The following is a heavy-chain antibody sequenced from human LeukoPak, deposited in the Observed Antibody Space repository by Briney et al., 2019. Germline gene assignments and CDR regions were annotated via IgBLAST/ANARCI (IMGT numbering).Heavy chain of an antibody. J-gene: IGHJ5*02. CDR2: IYYSGST. CDR1: GHFISSSSYY. Sequence: NPSDTVSLLCTVSGHFISSSSYYWGWIRQPPGKGLEWIGSIYYSGSTHYNPSLKSRVTISVDTSKNQFSLKLSSVTAADTAVYYCARDGIAARQGWFDPWGEGTLVTVSS. V-gene: IGHV4-39*07. D-gene: IGHD6-6*01. CDR3: ARDGIAARQGWFDP.